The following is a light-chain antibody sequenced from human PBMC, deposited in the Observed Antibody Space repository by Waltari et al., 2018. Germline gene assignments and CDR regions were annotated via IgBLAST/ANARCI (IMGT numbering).Light chain of an antibody. CDR2: AAS. CDR1: QSVSNH. CDR3: QQYNSWPFT. V-gene: IGKV3-15*01. J-gene: IGKJ3*01. Sequence: ETVMTQSPATLSVSPGERATVSCRASQSVSNHLAWYQQRPGQAPRRLIYAASARAAGVPARFSGSGSGKEFTLTIDSLQSEDFAVYFCQQYNSWPFTFGPGTQVDIK.